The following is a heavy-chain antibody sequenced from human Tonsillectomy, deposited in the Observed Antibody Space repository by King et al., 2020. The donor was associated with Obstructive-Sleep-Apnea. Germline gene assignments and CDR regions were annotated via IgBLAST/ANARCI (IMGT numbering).Heavy chain of an antibody. J-gene: IGHJ4*02. CDR2: MNPNSGNT. CDR1: EYTFTRYD. V-gene: IGHV1-8*01. Sequence: QLVQSGAEVKKPGASVKVSCKASEYTFTRYDINWVRQSTGQGLEWLGWMNPNSGNTGYAQKFQGRVTMTRNPSISTAYMELSSLRSEDTALYYCARIHYNSGSYWGQGTLVTVSS. D-gene: IGHD3-10*01. CDR3: ARIHYNSGSY.